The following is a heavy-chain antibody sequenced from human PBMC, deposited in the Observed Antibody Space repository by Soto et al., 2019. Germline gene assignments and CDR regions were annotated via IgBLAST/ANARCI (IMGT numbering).Heavy chain of an antibody. D-gene: IGHD6-13*01. CDR3: ARDPAGIAAAGTSYYYMDV. J-gene: IGHJ6*03. CDR2: INPNSGGT. CDR1: GYTFTGYY. V-gene: IGHV1-2*04. Sequence: QVQLVQSGAEVKKPGASVKVSCKASGYTFTGYYMHWVRQAPGQGLEWMGWINPNSGGTNYAQKFQGWVTMTRDTPISTAYMELSRLRSDDTAVYYCARDPAGIAAAGTSYYYMDVWGKGTTVTVSS.